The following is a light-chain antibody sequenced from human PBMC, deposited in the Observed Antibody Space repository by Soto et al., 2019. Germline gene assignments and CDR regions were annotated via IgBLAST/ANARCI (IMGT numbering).Light chain of an antibody. CDR3: HQYSRSPIFT. CDR1: QSVASNY. V-gene: IGKV3-20*01. Sequence: EIVLTQSPATLSLSPGERATLSCRASQSVASNYLAWYQKRPGQAPRLLIYAASTRAAGIPDRFTGSGSGTDFTLTISRLEPADFVVFFCHQYSRSPIFTFGPGTTVDIK. J-gene: IGKJ3*01. CDR2: AAS.